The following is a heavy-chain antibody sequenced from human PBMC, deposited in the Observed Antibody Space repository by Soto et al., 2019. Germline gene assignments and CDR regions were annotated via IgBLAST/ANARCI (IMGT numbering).Heavy chain of an antibody. Sequence: ASVKVSCKVSGYTLTELSMHWVRQAPGKGLEWMGGFDPEDGETIYAQKFQGRVTMTEDTSTDTAYMGLSSLSSVTAADTAVYYCARERGYSGYEEDSSGWYPGGNWFDPWGQGTLVTVSS. D-gene: IGHD5-12*01. V-gene: IGHV1-24*01. CDR2: FDPEDGET. CDR1: GYTLTELS. CDR3: ARERGYSGYEEDSSGWYPGGNWFDP. J-gene: IGHJ5*02.